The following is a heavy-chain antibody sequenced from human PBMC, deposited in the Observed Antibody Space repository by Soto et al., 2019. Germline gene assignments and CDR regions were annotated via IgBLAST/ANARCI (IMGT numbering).Heavy chain of an antibody. Sequence: PSETLSLTCTVSGGSISDDTYYCGWIRQPPGKGLEWIGSIYYSGTSSYNPSLKSRITINPDPPNNQLSLQLNSVTPDDTAVYYCVRLVGNSWLDSWGPGTLVTVSS. J-gene: IGHJ5*01. CDR1: GGSISDDTYY. CDR2: IYYSGTS. V-gene: IGHV4-39*01. CDR3: VRLVGNSWLDS. D-gene: IGHD2-2*01.